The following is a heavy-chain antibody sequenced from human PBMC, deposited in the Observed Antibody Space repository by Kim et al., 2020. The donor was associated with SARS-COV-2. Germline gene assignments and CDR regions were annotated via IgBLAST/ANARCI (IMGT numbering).Heavy chain of an antibody. V-gene: IGHV3-48*03. D-gene: IGHD4-4*01. CDR2: IIGSGTTI. CDR1: GFTFSSYE. Sequence: GGSLRLSCAASGFTFSSYEMSWVRQAPGKGLEWVSYIIGSGTTIYYADSVRGRFTISRDNDKNSLYLQMNSLRAEDTAVYYCARGPNYSPFDYWGQGTLV. CDR3: ARGPNYSPFDY. J-gene: IGHJ4*02.